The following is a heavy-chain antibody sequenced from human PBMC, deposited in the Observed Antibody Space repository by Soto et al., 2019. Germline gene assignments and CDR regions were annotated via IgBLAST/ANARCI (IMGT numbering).Heavy chain of an antibody. Sequence: SETLSLTCAFYVVSFSGYYWSCIRHPPGKWLEWIGEINHSGSTNYNPSLKSRVTISVDTSKNQFSLKLSSVTAADTAVYYCARDKFGGDSSSWYGRANYYYYGMEFWGQGTMVNVSS. CDR2: INHSGST. V-gene: IGHV4-34*01. CDR1: VVSFSGYY. J-gene: IGHJ6*02. D-gene: IGHD6-13*01. CDR3: ARDKFGGDSSSWYGRANYYYYGMEF.